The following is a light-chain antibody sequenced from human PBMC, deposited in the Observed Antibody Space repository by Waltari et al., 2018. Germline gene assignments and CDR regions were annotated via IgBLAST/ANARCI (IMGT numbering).Light chain of an antibody. CDR1: QSISSY. V-gene: IGKV1-39*01. Sequence: DIQMTQSPSSLSASVGDRVTHTCRASQSISSYLNWYQQKQGKAPNPRIYAASSLQSGVRSRFRGSGSGTESTLTISSLQPEDFATYYCQQSYSTPITFGQGTRLAIK. CDR2: AAS. J-gene: IGKJ5*01. CDR3: QQSYSTPIT.